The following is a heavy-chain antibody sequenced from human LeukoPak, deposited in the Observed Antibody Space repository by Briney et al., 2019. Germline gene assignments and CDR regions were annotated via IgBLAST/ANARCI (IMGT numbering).Heavy chain of an antibody. J-gene: IGHJ2*01. V-gene: IGHV3-30*18. Sequence: PGRSLRLSCAASGFTFSSYGMHWVRQAPGKGLEWVAVISYDGSNKYYADSVKGRFTISRDNSKNTLYLQMNSLRAEDTAAYYCAKDPGYSGYEPEDWYFDLWGRGTLVTVSS. CDR1: GFTFSSYG. CDR2: ISYDGSNK. D-gene: IGHD5-12*01. CDR3: AKDPGYSGYEPEDWYFDL.